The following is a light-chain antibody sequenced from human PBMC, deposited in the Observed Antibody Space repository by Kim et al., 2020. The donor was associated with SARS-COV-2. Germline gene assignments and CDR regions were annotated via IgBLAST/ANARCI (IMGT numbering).Light chain of an antibody. CDR3: QQRSNWPPWT. J-gene: IGKJ1*01. CDR2: DAS. CDR1: ESVSSY. V-gene: IGKV3-11*01. Sequence: CPGERATLSCRASESVSSYLAWYQQKPGQAPRLLIYDASSRATGIPARFSGSGSGTDFTLTISSLEPEDFAVYYCQQRSNWPPWTFGQGTKVDIK.